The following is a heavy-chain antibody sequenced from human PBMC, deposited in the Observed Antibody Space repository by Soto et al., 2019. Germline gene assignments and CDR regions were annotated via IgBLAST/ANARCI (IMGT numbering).Heavy chain of an antibody. CDR1: SGSISSSNW. J-gene: IGHJ4*02. V-gene: IGHV4-4*02. CDR2: IYHSGST. D-gene: IGHD4-17*01. CDR3: ARDRGYGDYAYDY. Sequence: LSLTCAVSSGSISSSNWWSWVRQPPGKGLEWIGEIYHSGSTNYNPSLKSRVTISVDKSKNQFSLKLSSVTAADTAVYYCARDRGYGDYAYDYWGQGTLVTVSS.